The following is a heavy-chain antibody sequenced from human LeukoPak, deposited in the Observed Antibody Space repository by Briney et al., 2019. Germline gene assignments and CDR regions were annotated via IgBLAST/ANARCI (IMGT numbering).Heavy chain of an antibody. CDR2: IRSKAYGGTT. D-gene: IGHD5-24*01. CDR1: GFTFGDYD. CDR3: TRAREMATIIH. J-gene: IGHJ4*02. Sequence: PGGSLRLSCTASGFTFGDYDMSWVRQAPGKGLEWVGFIRSKAYGGTTEYAASVKGRFTISRDDSKSIAYLQMNSLKTEDTAVYYCTRAREMATIIHWGQGTLVTVSS. V-gene: IGHV3-49*04.